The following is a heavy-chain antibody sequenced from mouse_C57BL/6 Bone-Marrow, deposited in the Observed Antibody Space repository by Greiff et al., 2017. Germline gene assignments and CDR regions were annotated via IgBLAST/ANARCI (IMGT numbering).Heavy chain of an antibody. J-gene: IGHJ2*01. V-gene: IGHV1-53*01. CDR3: ASGVTTAYYFDY. D-gene: IGHD2-2*01. CDR2: INPSNGGT. CDR1: GYTFTSYW. Sequence: QVQLQQPGTELVKPGASVKLSCKASGYTFTSYWMHWVKQRPGQGLEWIGNINPSNGGTNYNEKFKSKATLTVDKSSSTAYMQLSSLTSEDSAVYYFASGVTTAYYFDYWGQGTTLTGSS.